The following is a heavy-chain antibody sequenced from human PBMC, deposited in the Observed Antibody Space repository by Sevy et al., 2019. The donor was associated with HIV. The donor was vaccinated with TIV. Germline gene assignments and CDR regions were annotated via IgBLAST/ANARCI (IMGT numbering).Heavy chain of an antibody. V-gene: IGHV1-18*01. J-gene: IGHJ1*01. D-gene: IGHD1-26*01. CDR1: GYTFTGYG. CDR2: ISTCNT. Sequence: ASVKVSCKASGYTFTGYGITWVRQAPGQGLEWMGWISTCNTNYAEKLQGRVTMTTDTSTSTVYMELRSLRSDDTAVYYCARAPSGSQGPGQYFQHWGQGTLVTVSS. CDR3: ARAPSGSQGPGQYFQH.